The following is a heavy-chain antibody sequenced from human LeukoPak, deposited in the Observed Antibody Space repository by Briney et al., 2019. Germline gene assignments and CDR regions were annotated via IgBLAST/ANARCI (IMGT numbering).Heavy chain of an antibody. J-gene: IGHJ6*03. Sequence: GGSLRLSCAASGFTFSNAWMSWVRQAPGKGLEWVGRIKSKTDGGTTDYAAPVKGRFTISRDDSKNTLYLQMNSLKTEDTAVYYCTTAFLEWLLYGNYYYYYMDVWGKGTTVTVSS. D-gene: IGHD3-3*02. CDR2: IKSKTDGGTT. CDR3: TTAFLEWLLYGNYYYYYMDV. V-gene: IGHV3-15*01. CDR1: GFTFSNAW.